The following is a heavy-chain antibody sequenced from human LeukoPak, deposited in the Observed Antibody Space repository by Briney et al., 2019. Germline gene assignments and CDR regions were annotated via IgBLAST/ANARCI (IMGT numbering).Heavy chain of an antibody. V-gene: IGHV1-18*01. J-gene: IGHJ4*02. D-gene: IGHD4-23*01. CDR2: ISAYNGNT. CDR3: AREPYGGNFFDY. CDR1: GYTFTSYG. Sequence: ASVKVSCKASGYTFTSYGISWVRQAPGQGLEWMGWISAYNGNTNYAQKLQGRVTMTTDTSTSTVYMELSSLRSEDTAVYYCAREPYGGNFFDYWGQGTLVTVSS.